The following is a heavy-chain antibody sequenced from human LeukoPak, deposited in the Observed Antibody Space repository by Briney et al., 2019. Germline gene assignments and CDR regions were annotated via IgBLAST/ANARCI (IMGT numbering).Heavy chain of an antibody. Sequence: GASVKVSCKASGYTFTGYYMHWVRQAPGQGLEWMGWINPNSGGTNYAQKFQGRVTMTRDTSISTAYMELSRLRSDDTAVYYCATDSSGSRYYFDYWGQGTLVTVSS. CDR1: GYTFTGYY. CDR2: INPNSGGT. J-gene: IGHJ4*02. D-gene: IGHD6-19*01. CDR3: ATDSSGSRYYFDY. V-gene: IGHV1-2*02.